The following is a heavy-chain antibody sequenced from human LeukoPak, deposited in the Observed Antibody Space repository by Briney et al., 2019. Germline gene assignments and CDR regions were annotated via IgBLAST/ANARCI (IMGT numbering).Heavy chain of an antibody. D-gene: IGHD3-22*01. CDR1: GFTVSSSY. J-gene: IGHJ3*02. V-gene: IGHV3-53*01. CDR3: ARGRSGFSYAFDI. CDR2: IYSDGST. Sequence: GGSLRLSCAASGFTVSSSYMSWVRQAPGKGLEWVSIIYSDGSTYYADSVKGRFTISRDNSKNTLSLQMNSLRAEDTAVYCCARGRSGFSYAFDIWGQGTMVTVSS.